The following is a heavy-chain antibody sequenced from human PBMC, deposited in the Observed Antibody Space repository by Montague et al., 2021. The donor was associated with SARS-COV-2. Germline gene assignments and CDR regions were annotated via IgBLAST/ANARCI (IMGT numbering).Heavy chain of an antibody. Sequence: TLSLTRSVSGGPISNGSYPWSLIQQPPVKRLEWIGYIFPGGTTYYHSSLQSRVTRSIDNSKNQLSLRITSITAADTAVYFCARGGSDFGDYGWLDHWGQGILVTVS. CDR3: ARGGSDFGDYGWLDH. J-gene: IGHJ5*02. CDR2: IFPGGTT. V-gene: IGHV4-30-2*01. D-gene: IGHD4-17*01. CDR1: GGPISNGSYP.